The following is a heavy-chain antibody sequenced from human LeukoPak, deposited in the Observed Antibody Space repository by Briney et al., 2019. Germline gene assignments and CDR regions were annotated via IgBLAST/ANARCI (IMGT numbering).Heavy chain of an antibody. CDR2: IYPDDSDT. J-gene: IGHJ4*02. CDR3: VTIGGYEAY. Sequence: GESLKISCKTSGYSFIDYWIGWVRQMPGKGLEWMGIIYPDDSDTKYSPSFQGHVTISADKSITNAYLQWSSLGASDIAIYYCVTIGGYEAYWGQGTLVTVSS. D-gene: IGHD5-12*01. V-gene: IGHV5-51*01. CDR1: GYSFIDYW.